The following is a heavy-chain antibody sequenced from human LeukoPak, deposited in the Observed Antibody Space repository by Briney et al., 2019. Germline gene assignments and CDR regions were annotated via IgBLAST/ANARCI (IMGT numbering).Heavy chain of an antibody. CDR1: GGSISSGNYY. D-gene: IGHD5-18*01. CDR3: AREDRYSYGYGYYHYYMDV. V-gene: IGHV4-61*02. J-gene: IGHJ6*03. CDR2: IYTSGST. Sequence: SETLSLTCTVSGGSISSGNYYWTWIRQPAGKGLEWIGRIYTSGSTEYNPSLQSRVTISLDTSKDQFSLKLSSVTATDTAVYHCAREDRYSYGYGYYHYYMDVWGKGTTVTISS.